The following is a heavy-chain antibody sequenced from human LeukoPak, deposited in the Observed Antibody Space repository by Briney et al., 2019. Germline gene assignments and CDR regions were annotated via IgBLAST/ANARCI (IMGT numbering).Heavy chain of an antibody. Sequence: SETLSLTCTVSGYSISSGNYWGWIRQPPGKGLEWIGTIYHSGSTYYNPSLKSRVTISVDTSKNQFSLNLRSVTTADTAVYYCAKGSDPFRWFGEFNVKLPRPIRHYYFDSWGQGTLVTVSS. D-gene: IGHD3-10*01. CDR2: IYHSGST. CDR3: AKGSDPFRWFGEFNVKLPRPIRHYYFDS. CDR1: GYSISSGNY. J-gene: IGHJ4*02. V-gene: IGHV4-38-2*02.